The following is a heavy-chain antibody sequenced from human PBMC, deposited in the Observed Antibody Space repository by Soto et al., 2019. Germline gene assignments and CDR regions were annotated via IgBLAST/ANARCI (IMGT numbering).Heavy chain of an antibody. CDR2: ISLYSDGT. J-gene: IGHJ5*02. V-gene: IGHV1-18*01. CDR1: GYTFSNYG. CDR3: ARVVPGAEAWFGP. Sequence: QVQLVQSGGEVKRPGASVKVSCKTSGYTFSNYGITWVRQAPGQPLEWLGWISLYSDGTNYAQKFQGRVSMTTDTYATPAYMDLRSLRTDDTAVYYGARVVPGAEAWFGPWGQGTLVTVSS. D-gene: IGHD2-2*01.